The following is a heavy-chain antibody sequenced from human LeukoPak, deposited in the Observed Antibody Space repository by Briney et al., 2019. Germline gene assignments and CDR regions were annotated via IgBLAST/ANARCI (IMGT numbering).Heavy chain of an antibody. V-gene: IGHV3-9*01. CDR3: AKGTYGSGSYFYYGMDV. Sequence: GGSLRLSCAASGFTFDDYAMHWGRQAPGKGLEWDSGMSWNSGSIAHADPVKGLFTISRDNAKNSLYLQMNSLRAEDTALYYCAKGTYGSGSYFYYGMDVWGQGTTVTVSS. CDR2: MSWNSGSI. J-gene: IGHJ6*02. CDR1: GFTFDDYA. D-gene: IGHD3-10*01.